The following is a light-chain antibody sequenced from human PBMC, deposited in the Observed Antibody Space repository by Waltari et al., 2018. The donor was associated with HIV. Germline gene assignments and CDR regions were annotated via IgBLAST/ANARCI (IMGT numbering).Light chain of an antibody. CDR3: ATWEHRLNGPI. V-gene: IGLV1-44*01. CDR1: SSNIGTYS. J-gene: IGLJ2*01. Sequence: QSVLTQPPSASGTPGQRVTISCSGGSSNIGTYSVNWYQQVPGTAPKLLIYNNTQWPAGVPDRFSGSKSGTSASLTISGLQSEDEADYYCATWEHRLNGPIFGGGTRLTVL. CDR2: NNT.